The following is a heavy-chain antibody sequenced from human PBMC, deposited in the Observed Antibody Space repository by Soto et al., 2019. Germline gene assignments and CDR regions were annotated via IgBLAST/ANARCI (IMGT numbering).Heavy chain of an antibody. Sequence: GASVKLSCKACGGSFSSYAISWVRQAPKQGLEWMGGIIPIFGTANYAQKFQGRVTITADESTSTAYMELSSLRSEDTAVYYCARVPPVDTAMETYYYYYGMDVWGQGTTVTVSS. D-gene: IGHD5-18*01. CDR3: ARVPPVDTAMETYYYYYGMDV. J-gene: IGHJ6*02. CDR1: GGSFSSYA. V-gene: IGHV1-69*13. CDR2: IIPIFGTA.